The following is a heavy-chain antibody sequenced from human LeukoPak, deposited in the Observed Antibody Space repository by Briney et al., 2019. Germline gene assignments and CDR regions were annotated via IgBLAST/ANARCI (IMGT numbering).Heavy chain of an antibody. CDR3: AREEELELGY. D-gene: IGHD1-1*01. V-gene: IGHV1-69*13. J-gene: IGHJ4*02. Sequence: ASVKVSCKASGYTFTSYGISWVRQAPGQGLEWMGGIIPIFGTANYAQKFQGRVTITADESTSTAYMELSSLRSEDTAVYYCAREEELELGYWGQGTLVTVSS. CDR1: GYTFTSYG. CDR2: IIPIFGTA.